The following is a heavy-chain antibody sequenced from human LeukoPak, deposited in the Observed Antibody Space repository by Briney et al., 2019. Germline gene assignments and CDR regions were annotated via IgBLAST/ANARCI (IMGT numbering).Heavy chain of an antibody. CDR2: IKEDGTET. J-gene: IGHJ4*02. Sequence: GGSLRLSCAASGFMFSSNWMSWVCLAPGKGLEWVANIKEDGTETYYVDSVKGRFTISRDNAKNSLYLQMNSLRVEDTAVYYCAKEGRSLQTYWGQGTLVTVSS. D-gene: IGHD5-24*01. CDR1: GFMFSSNW. CDR3: AKEGRSLQTY. V-gene: IGHV3-7*03.